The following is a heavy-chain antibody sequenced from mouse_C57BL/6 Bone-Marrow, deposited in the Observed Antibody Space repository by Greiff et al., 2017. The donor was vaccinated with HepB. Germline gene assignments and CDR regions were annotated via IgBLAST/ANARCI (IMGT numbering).Heavy chain of an antibody. Sequence: VKVVESGAELVRPGASVTLSCKASGYTFTDYEMHWVKQTPVHGLEWIGAIDPETGGTAYNQKFKGKAILTADKSSSTAYMELRSLTSEDSAVYYCTRPYYGSSYDAMDYWGQGTSVTVSS. CDR1: GYTFTDYE. V-gene: IGHV1-15*01. CDR3: TRPYYGSSYDAMDY. CDR2: IDPETGGT. D-gene: IGHD1-1*01. J-gene: IGHJ4*01.